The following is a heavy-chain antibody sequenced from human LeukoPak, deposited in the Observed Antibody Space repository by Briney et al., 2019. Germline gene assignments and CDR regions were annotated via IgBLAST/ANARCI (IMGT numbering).Heavy chain of an antibody. CDR2: IYHSGST. V-gene: IGHV4-38-2*02. D-gene: IGHD3-9*01. J-gene: IGHJ5*02. CDR3: ARVPGVYYDILTGYGSGWFDP. Sequence: SETLSLICTVSGYSLSSGYYWGWIRQPPGKGLEWIGTIYHSGSTYCNPSLRSRVTISVDTSKNQFSLNLRSVTAADTAVYYCARVPGVYYDILTGYGSGWFDPWGQGTLVTVSS. CDR1: GYSLSSGYY.